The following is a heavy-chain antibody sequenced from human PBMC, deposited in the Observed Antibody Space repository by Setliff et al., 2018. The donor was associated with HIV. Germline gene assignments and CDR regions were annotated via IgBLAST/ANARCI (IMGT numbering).Heavy chain of an antibody. Sequence: PGGSLRLSCTASGFTFYDYDMHWVRQVPGKGLEWVSGIDWNGGGVDYAYSVKGRFIISRDNSNNSLFLQMNSLTTDDMALYYCAKGLGSRLAPTRDALWFDPWGQGTLVTVSS. D-gene: IGHD2-15*01. V-gene: IGHV3-9*03. CDR1: GFTFYDYD. J-gene: IGHJ5*02. CDR3: AKGLGSRLAPTRDALWFDP. CDR2: IDWNGGGV.